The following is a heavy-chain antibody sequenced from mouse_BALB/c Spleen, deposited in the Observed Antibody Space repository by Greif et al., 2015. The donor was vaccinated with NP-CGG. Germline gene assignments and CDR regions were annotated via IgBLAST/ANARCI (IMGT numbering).Heavy chain of an antibody. CDR2: IDPANGNT. D-gene: IGHD1-1*01. J-gene: IGHJ3*01. Sequence: EVHLVESGAELVKPGASVKLSCTASGFNIKDTYMPWVKQRPEQGLEWIGRIDPANGNTKYDPKFQGKATITADTSSNTAYLQLSSLTSEATAVYYCATYYYGSSGFAYWGQGTLVTVSA. CDR3: ATYYYGSSGFAY. CDR1: GFNIKDTY. V-gene: IGHV14-3*02.